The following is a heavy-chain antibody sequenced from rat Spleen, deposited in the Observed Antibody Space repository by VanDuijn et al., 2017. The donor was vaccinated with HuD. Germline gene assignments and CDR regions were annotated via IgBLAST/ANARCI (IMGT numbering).Heavy chain of an antibody. Sequence: EVQLVESGGGLVQPGRSLKLSCEASGFTFNNYWMTWIRQAPGKGLEWVATITHIGGTSYYPDSVKGRFTVSRDNAENILYLQMNSLRSEDTATYYCARMYTTDYYWYFDFWGPGTMVTVSS. D-gene: IGHD1-6*01. CDR1: GFTFNNYW. CDR2: ITHIGGTS. J-gene: IGHJ1*01. V-gene: IGHV5-31*01. CDR3: ARMYTTDYYWYFDF.